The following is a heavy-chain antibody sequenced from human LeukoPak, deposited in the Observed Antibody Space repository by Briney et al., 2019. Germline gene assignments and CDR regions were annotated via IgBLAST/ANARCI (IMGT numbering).Heavy chain of an antibody. V-gene: IGHV3-7*01. J-gene: IGHJ4*02. Sequence: GGSLRLSCAASGFTFSSYWMSWVRQAPGKGLEWVANIKQDEIEIYYVDSVEGRFTISRDNAKNSLYLQMNSLRAEDTAVYYCARDKVVGATYFDYWGQGTLVAVSA. D-gene: IGHD1-26*01. CDR2: IKQDEIEI. CDR1: GFTFSSYW. CDR3: ARDKVVGATYFDY.